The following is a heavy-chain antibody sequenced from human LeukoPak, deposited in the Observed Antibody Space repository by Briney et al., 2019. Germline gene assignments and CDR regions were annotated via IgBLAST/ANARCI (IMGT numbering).Heavy chain of an antibody. CDR3: ARGYSNGWYHDY. J-gene: IGHJ4*02. V-gene: IGHV1-3*03. Sequence: ASVKVSCKASGYSFTRNAIHWVRQAPGQRLEWMGWIDSDKGNTKYSQEFQGRVTFTRDTSASTDYMELSSLRSEDMAIYYCARGYSNGWYHDYWGRGTTVIDSS. CDR1: GYSFTRNA. D-gene: IGHD6-19*01. CDR2: IDSDKGNT.